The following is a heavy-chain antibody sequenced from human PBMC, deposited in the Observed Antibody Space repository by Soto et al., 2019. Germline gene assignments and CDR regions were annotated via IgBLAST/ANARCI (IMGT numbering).Heavy chain of an antibody. V-gene: IGHV4-39*07. J-gene: IGHJ4*02. Sequence: QLQVQESGPGLVKPSETLSLTCTVSGGSISSSDHYWGWIRQPPGKGLEWIGSIYPSGSTDYNPSLKSRLTISEDTSKNQFSLKLSSVTAADTAVYFCARVGGGYCSGGSCSFHWPFDYWGQGTLVTVSS. CDR2: IYPSGST. CDR1: GGSISSSDHY. CDR3: ARVGGGYCSGGSCSFHWPFDY. D-gene: IGHD2-15*01.